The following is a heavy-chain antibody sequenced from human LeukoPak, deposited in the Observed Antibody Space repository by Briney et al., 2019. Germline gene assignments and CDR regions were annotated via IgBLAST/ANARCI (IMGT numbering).Heavy chain of an antibody. CDR1: GFTFSSYW. J-gene: IGHJ4*02. V-gene: IGHV3-7*01. Sequence: GGSLRLSCAASGFTFSSYWMSWVRQAPGKGLEWVANIKQDGSEKYYADSVKGRFTISRDNSKNTLYLQMNSLRAEDTAVYYCAKETYYGSGSSDYWGQGTLVTVSS. CDR2: IKQDGSEK. D-gene: IGHD3-10*01. CDR3: AKETYYGSGSSDY.